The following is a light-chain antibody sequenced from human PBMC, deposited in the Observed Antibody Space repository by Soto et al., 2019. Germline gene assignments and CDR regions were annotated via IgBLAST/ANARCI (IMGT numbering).Light chain of an antibody. V-gene: IGKV3-11*01. Sequence: EIVLTQSPATLSLSPGERATLSCRANQSVNSHLAWYQQKPGQAPRLLIFETSNRATGIPVKFSGSGSGTDFTLTIRSLEPEEFAIYYCQQRNTWPEPFGQGTKLEIK. CDR1: QSVNSH. CDR3: QQRNTWPEP. J-gene: IGKJ2*01. CDR2: ETS.